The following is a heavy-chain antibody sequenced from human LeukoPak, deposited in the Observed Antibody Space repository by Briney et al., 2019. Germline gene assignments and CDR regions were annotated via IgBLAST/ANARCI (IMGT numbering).Heavy chain of an antibody. CDR2: ISYDGSNK. Sequence: GGSLRLSCAASGFTFSSYAMHWVRQAPGKGLEWVAVISYDGSNKYYADSVEGRFTISRDNSRNTLYLQMNSLRAEDTAVYYCASGPSVYCSSTSCYNYFDYWGQGTLVTVSS. D-gene: IGHD2-2*02. J-gene: IGHJ4*02. V-gene: IGHV3-30-3*01. CDR3: ASGPSVYCSSTSCYNYFDY. CDR1: GFTFSSYA.